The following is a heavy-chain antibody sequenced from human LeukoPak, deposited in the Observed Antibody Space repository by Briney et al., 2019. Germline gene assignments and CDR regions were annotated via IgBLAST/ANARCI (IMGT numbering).Heavy chain of an antibody. CDR2: ISYDGSNK. J-gene: IGHJ4*02. CDR3: GGRNKFFAGPVEGRFNLSRGNSQDPPLLAKKRLRAEDPAVYYCARDLGYGSGSYDY. V-gene: IGHV3-30-3*01. CDR1: GFTFSSYA. Sequence: GGSLRLSCAASGFTFSSYAMHWVRQAPGKGLEWVAVISYDGSNKYYADSVKGRFTISRDNSKNTLYLQMNSLRAEDTGVFSFGGRNKFFAGPVEGRFNLSRGNSQDPPLLAKKRLRAEDPAVYYCARDLGYGSGSYDYWGQGTLVTVSS. D-gene: IGHD3-10*01.